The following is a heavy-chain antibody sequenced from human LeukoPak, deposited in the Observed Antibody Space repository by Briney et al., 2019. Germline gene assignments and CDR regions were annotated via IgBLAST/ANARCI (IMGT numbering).Heavy chain of an antibody. Sequence: PSETLSLTCTVSGGSISSYYWSWIRQPPGQGLEWIGYIYYSGSSNYNPSLKSRVTMSVDTSKNQLSLKLSSVTAADTAVYYWARHDCSGGKCYSRADWFDPWGRGTLVTVSS. V-gene: IGHV4-59*08. CDR1: GGSISSYY. D-gene: IGHD2-15*01. CDR3: ARHDCSGGKCYSRADWFDP. CDR2: IYYSGSS. J-gene: IGHJ5*02.